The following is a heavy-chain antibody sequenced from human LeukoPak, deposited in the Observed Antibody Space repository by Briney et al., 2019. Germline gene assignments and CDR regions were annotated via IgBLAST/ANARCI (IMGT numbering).Heavy chain of an antibody. Sequence: PGGSLRLSCAASGFTFSSYWMSWVRQAPGKGLEWVANIKQDGSEKYYVDSVKGRFTISRDNAKNSLYLQMSSVRAEDPAVYYCAREYCGGDCYASGPVKDAFDIWGQGTMVTVSS. CDR1: GFTFSSYW. CDR3: AREYCGGDCYASGPVKDAFDI. J-gene: IGHJ3*02. CDR2: IKQDGSEK. D-gene: IGHD2-21*02. V-gene: IGHV3-7*01.